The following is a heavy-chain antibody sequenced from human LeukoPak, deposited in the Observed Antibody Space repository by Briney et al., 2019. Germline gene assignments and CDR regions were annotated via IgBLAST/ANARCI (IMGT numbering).Heavy chain of an antibody. CDR3: ARDDYDDILTGYYLGWFDP. V-gene: IGHV4-39*07. CDR2: IYHSGST. J-gene: IGHJ5*02. CDR1: GGSISSSYY. Sequence: SVTLSLTCSVSGGSISSSYYWGWIRQPPGKGLEWIGSIYHSGSTYYNPSLKSRVTISVDTSKNQFSLKLSSVTAADTAVYYCARDDYDDILTGYYLGWFDPWGQGTLVTVSS. D-gene: IGHD3-9*01.